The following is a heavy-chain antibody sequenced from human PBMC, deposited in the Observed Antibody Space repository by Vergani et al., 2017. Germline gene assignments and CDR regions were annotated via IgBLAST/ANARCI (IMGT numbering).Heavy chain of an antibody. Sequence: QLQLQESGPGLVKPSETLSLTCTVPGGPISSSSYYCGWIRQPPGKGLEWIGSNSYSGRTYYNPSLKSRVTISVDTSKNQFSLKLSYVTAADTAVYYCARHLAYCGGDCYPYYYGMDVWGQGTTVTVSS. D-gene: IGHD2-21*02. V-gene: IGHV4-39*01. CDR3: ARHLAYCGGDCYPYYYGMDV. CDR2: NSYSGRT. J-gene: IGHJ6*02. CDR1: GGPISSSSYY.